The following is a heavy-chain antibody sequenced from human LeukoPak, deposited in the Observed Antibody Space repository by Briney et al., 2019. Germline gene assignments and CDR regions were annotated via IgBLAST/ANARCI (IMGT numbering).Heavy chain of an antibody. CDR2: IIPILGIA. Sequence: SVTVSFKASGGTFSIYTISWVRQAPGQGLEWMGGIIPILGIANYAQKFQGRVTITADKSTSTAYVELSSLRSEDTAVYYCAREVGYSYGLDYWGQGTLVTVSS. V-gene: IGHV1-69*04. CDR3: AREVGYSYGLDY. J-gene: IGHJ4*02. CDR1: GGTFSIYT. D-gene: IGHD5-18*01.